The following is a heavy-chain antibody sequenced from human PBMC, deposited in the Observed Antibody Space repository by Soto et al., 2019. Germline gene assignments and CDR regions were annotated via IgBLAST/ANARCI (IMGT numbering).Heavy chain of an antibody. V-gene: IGHV4-34*01. CDR3: ARAGAAYDYSMDV. CDR1: GGSVSGYH. J-gene: IGHJ6*02. Sequence: SETLSLTCAAYGGSVSGYHWSWIRQPPGKGLERIGELYHTGNTKYNPSLKSRVGISLDTSKNQLSLRVSAVTAADTAVYYCARAGAAYDYSMDVWGQGTTVTVSS. CDR2: LYHTGNT.